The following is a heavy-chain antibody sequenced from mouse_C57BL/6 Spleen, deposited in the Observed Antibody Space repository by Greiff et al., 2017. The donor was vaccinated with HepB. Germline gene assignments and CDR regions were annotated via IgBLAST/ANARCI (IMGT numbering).Heavy chain of an antibody. CDR2: IDPSDSYT. CDR3: ATLLGNYFDY. J-gene: IGHJ2*01. D-gene: IGHD4-1*01. CDR1: GYTFTSYW. V-gene: IGHV1-50*01. Sequence: QVQLQQPGAELVKPGASVRLSCKASGYTFTSYWMQWVKQRPGQGLEWIGEIDPSDSYTNYNQKFKGKATLTVDTSSSTAYMQLSSLTSEDSAVYYCATLLGNYFDYWGQGTTLTVSS.